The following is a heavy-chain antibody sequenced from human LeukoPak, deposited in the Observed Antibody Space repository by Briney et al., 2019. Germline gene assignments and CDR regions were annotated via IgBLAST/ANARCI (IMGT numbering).Heavy chain of an antibody. CDR2: IYYSGST. J-gene: IGHJ3*02. CDR1: GGSISSYY. D-gene: IGHD2-2*02. V-gene: IGHV4-59*08. Sequence: SETLSLTCTVSGGSISSYYWSWIRQPPGKGLEWIGYIYYSGSTNYNPSLESRVTISVDTSKNQFSLKLSSVTAADTALYYCARLYGNDAFDIGGQGTMVTVSS. CDR3: ARLYGNDAFDI.